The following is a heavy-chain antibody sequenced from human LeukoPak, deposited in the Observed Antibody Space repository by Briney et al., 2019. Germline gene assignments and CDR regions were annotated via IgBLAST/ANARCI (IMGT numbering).Heavy chain of an antibody. D-gene: IGHD3-10*01. Sequence: SETLSLTCTVSGGSISSYYWSWIRQPPGKGLEWIGYIYHSGSTNYNPSLKSRVTISVDTSKNQFSLKLSSVTAADTAVYYCARDYGSGNDYWGQGTLVTVSS. CDR3: ARDYGSGNDY. V-gene: IGHV4-59*12. CDR2: IYHSGST. CDR1: GGSISSYY. J-gene: IGHJ4*02.